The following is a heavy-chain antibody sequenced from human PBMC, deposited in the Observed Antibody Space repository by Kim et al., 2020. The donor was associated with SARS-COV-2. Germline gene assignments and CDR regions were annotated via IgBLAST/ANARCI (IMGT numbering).Heavy chain of an antibody. Sequence: GGSLRLSCAASGFTFSSYSMNWVRQAPGKGLEWVSSISSSSSYIYYADSVKGRFTISRDNAKNSLYLQMNSLRAEDTAVYYCARAGIAVAGTWYVGSEYYYYGMDVWGQGTTVTVSS. CDR2: ISSSSSYI. D-gene: IGHD6-19*01. V-gene: IGHV3-21*01. CDR1: GFTFSSYS. CDR3: ARAGIAVAGTWYVGSEYYYYGMDV. J-gene: IGHJ6*02.